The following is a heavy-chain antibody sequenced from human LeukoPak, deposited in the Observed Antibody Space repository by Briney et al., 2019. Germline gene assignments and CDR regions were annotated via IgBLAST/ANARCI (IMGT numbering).Heavy chain of an antibody. CDR2: IYYSGST. D-gene: IGHD1-26*01. V-gene: IGHV4-31*03. CDR1: GGSINSGGYY. Sequence: PSETLSLTCTVSGGSINSGGYYWRWLRQHPGEGLEWIGYIYYSGSTYYNPSLKSRVTISVDTSENQFSLKLSSVTAADTAVYYCARYSGSYSFDYWGQGSLVTVSS. J-gene: IGHJ4*02. CDR3: ARYSGSYSFDY.